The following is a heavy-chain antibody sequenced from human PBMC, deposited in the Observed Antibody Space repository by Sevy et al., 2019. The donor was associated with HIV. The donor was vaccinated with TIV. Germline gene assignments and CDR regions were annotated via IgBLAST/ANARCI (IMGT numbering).Heavy chain of an antibody. J-gene: IGHJ4*02. V-gene: IGHV3-15*01. D-gene: IGHD2-15*01. CDR2: IKSKTDGGTT. Sequence: GGSLRLSCAAFGFTVSDAWMSWVRQAPGKGLQWVGRIKSKTDGGTTDYVTPVKGRFTISREDSKNTLYLQINSLKTEDTADYYCTLEVLYCGGGTCFSEGFDSWGQVILVTVSS. CDR1: GFTVSDAW. CDR3: TLEVLYCGGGTCFSEGFDS.